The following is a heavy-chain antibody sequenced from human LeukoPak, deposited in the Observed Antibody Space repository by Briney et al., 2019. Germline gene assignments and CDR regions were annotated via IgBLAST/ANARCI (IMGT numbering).Heavy chain of an antibody. CDR2: IKSDGSST. Sequence: GGSLRLSCAASGFTFSTYWMHWVRQAPGKGLVWVSRIKSDGSSTNYADSVKGRFTLSRDNAKNTLYLQMNSLRAEDTAIYYCATYRQVLLPFESWGQGTLVTVSS. V-gene: IGHV3-74*01. CDR1: GFTFSTYW. CDR3: ATYRQVLLPFES. D-gene: IGHD2-8*02. J-gene: IGHJ4*02.